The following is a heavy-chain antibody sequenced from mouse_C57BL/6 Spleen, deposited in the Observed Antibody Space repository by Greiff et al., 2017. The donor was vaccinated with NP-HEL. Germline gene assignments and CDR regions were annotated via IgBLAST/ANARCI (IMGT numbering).Heavy chain of an antibody. CDR2: ISSGSSTI. J-gene: IGHJ4*01. CDR1: GFTFSDYG. CDR3: GRKAMDY. V-gene: IGHV5-17*01. Sequence: EVQLVESGGGLVKPGGSLKLSRAASGFTFSDYGMHWVRQAPEKGLEWVAYISSGSSTIYYADTVKGRFTISRDNAKNTLFLKMTSLGSEDTDMYYCGRKAMDYWGQGTSVTVSS.